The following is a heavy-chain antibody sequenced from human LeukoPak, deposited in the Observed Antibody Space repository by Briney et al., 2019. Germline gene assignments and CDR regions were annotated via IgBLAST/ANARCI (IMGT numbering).Heavy chain of an antibody. CDR2: IYPGDSDT. Sequence: GESLKISCKGSGYSFTSYWIGWVRPMPGKGLEWMGIIYPGDSDTRYSPSFQGQGTISADKSIRTAYLQWSSLKAPDTAMYYCARHYADFWSGYYYWGQGTLVTVSS. D-gene: IGHD3-3*01. CDR3: ARHYADFWSGYYY. V-gene: IGHV5-51*01. CDR1: GYSFTSYW. J-gene: IGHJ4*02.